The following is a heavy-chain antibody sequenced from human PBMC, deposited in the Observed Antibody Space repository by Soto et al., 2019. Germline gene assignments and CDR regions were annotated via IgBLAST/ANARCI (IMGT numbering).Heavy chain of an antibody. CDR3: AKVSYDSSGYYLNYYYGMDV. CDR1: GFTFSSYA. V-gene: IGHV3-23*01. J-gene: IGHJ6*02. Sequence: GGSLRLSCAASGFTFSSYAMSWVRQAPGKGLEWVSAISGSGGSTYYADSVKGRFTISRDNSKNTLYLQMNSLRAEDTAVYYCAKVSYDSSGYYLNYYYGMDVWGQGTTVTVSS. D-gene: IGHD3-22*01. CDR2: ISGSGGST.